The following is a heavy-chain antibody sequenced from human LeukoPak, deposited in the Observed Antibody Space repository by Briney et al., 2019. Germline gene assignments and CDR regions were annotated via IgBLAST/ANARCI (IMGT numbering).Heavy chain of an antibody. Sequence: GGSLRLSCAASGFTFSSYSMNWVRQAPGKGLEWVSSISSSSSYIYYADSVKGRFTISRDNAKNSLYLQMNSLRAEDTAVYYCARGMATNPLFDYWGQGILVTVSS. D-gene: IGHD5-24*01. CDR2: ISSSSSYI. J-gene: IGHJ4*02. V-gene: IGHV3-21*01. CDR3: ARGMATNPLFDY. CDR1: GFTFSSYS.